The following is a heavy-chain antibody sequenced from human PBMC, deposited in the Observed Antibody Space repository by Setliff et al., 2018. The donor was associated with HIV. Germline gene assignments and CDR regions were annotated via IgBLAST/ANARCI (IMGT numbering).Heavy chain of an antibody. CDR2: IYYSGST. CDR3: ASYRKAERWLQLGGNFDY. V-gene: IGHV4-39*01. CDR1: GGSISSSSYY. J-gene: IGHJ4*02. D-gene: IGHD5-12*01. Sequence: SETLSLTCTVSGGSISSSSYYWGWIRRPPGKGLEWIGSIYYSGSTYYNPSLKSRVTISVDTSKNQFSLKLSSVTAADTAVYYCASYRKAERWLQLGGNFDYWGQGTLVTVSS.